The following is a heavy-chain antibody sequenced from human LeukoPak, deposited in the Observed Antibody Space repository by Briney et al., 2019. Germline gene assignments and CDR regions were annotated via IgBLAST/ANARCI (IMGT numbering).Heavy chain of an antibody. Sequence: SETLSLTCAVSGYSISSGYYWAWIRQPPGKGLEWIGNIYHSGSTYYNPSLKGRVTISVDTSKNQFSLKLSSVTAADTAVYYCARETYNSLDYWGQGTLVTVSS. CDR1: GYSISSGYY. V-gene: IGHV4-38-2*02. J-gene: IGHJ4*02. D-gene: IGHD5-24*01. CDR2: IYHSGST. CDR3: ARETYNSLDY.